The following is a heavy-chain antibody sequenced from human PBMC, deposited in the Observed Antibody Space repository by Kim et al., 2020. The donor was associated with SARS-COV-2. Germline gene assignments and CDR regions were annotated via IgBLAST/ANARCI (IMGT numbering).Heavy chain of an antibody. D-gene: IGHD2-15*01. J-gene: IGHJ4*02. V-gene: IGHV5-51*01. CDR3: ASTYQYCSGGSCYLQYFDY. Sequence: GESLKISCKGSGYSFTSYWIGWVRQMPGKGLEWMGIIYPGDSDTRYSPSFQGQVTISADKSISTAYLQWSSLKASDTAMYYCASTYQYCSGGSCYLQYFDYWGQGTLVTVSS. CDR2: IYPGDSDT. CDR1: GYSFTSYW.